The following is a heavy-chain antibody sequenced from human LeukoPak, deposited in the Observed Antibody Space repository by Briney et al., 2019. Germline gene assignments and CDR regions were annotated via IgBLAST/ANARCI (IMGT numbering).Heavy chain of an antibody. CDR2: IKSDESSA. CDR1: GFTFSSYW. V-gene: IGHV3-74*01. Sequence: GGSLRLSCAASGFTFSSYWMHWVRQAPGKGLVWVSLIKSDESSASYADSVKGRFTISRDNAKDTLYLQMNSLGAEDTAVYYCARDQGYKSDYWGQGTLVTVSS. J-gene: IGHJ4*02. CDR3: ARDQGYKSDY. D-gene: IGHD1-14*01.